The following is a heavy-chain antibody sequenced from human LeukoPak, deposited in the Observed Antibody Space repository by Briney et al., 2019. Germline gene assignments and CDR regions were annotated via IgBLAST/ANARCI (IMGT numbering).Heavy chain of an antibody. CDR1: GGSISSSNW. Sequence: SETLSLTCAVSGGSISSSNWWSWVRQPPGKGLEWIGEIYHSGSTNYNPSLKSRVTISVDKSKNQFSLKLSSVTAADTAVYYCARDSPDYGDYPDYWGQGTLVTVSS. J-gene: IGHJ4*02. CDR2: IYHSGST. V-gene: IGHV4-4*02. CDR3: ARDSPDYGDYPDY. D-gene: IGHD4-17*01.